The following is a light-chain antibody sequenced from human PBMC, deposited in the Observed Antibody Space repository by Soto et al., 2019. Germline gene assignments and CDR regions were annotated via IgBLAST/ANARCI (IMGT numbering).Light chain of an antibody. CDR3: QQANSFPLA. J-gene: IGKJ4*01. CDR1: QGISSW. V-gene: IGKV1-12*01. CDR2: TAS. Sequence: DIQMTQSPSSVSASVGDRVTITCRASQGISSWLVWYQQKPGKAPKFLIHTASSLQSWVPSRFSGSGGVTDFTLTIRSLQPEDFATYYCQQANSFPLAFGGGTKVAIK.